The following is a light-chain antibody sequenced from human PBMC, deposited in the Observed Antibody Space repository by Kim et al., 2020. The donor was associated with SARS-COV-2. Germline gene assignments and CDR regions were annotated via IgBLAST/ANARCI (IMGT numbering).Light chain of an antibody. CDR3: AAWDDSLNGLL. V-gene: IGLV1-44*01. CDR1: SSNIESNT. Sequence: QRVTISCSGSSSNIESNTVNWYQQVPGTAPKLLIYNNDQRPSGVPDRFSGSKSGTSASLAINGLQSEDESDYYCAAWDDSLNGLLFGGGTQLTVL. J-gene: IGLJ2*01. CDR2: NND.